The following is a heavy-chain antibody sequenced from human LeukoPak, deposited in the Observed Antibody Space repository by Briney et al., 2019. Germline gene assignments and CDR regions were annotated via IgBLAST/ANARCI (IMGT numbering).Heavy chain of an antibody. J-gene: IGHJ4*02. CDR2: IHHSGSI. V-gene: IGHV4-4*02. Sequence: SETLSLTCAVSGVSISSNLWWTWVRQPPGKGLEWIAEIHHSGSINYNPSLKSRVTMSVDTSKNQFSLKLSSVTAADTAVYYCASSYGSGSYSQFDYWGQGTLVTVSS. CDR1: GVSISSNLW. CDR3: ASSYGSGSYSQFDY. D-gene: IGHD3-10*01.